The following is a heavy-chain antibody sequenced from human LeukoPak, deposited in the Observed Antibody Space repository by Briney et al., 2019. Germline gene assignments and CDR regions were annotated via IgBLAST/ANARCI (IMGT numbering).Heavy chain of an antibody. V-gene: IGHV3-21*01. Sequence: PGGSLRLSCAASGFSVSNNYMTWVRQAPGKGLEWVSSISSSSSYIYYADSVKGRFTISRDNAKNSLYLQMNSLRAEDTAVYYCAREDADLPFDYWGQGTLVTVSS. J-gene: IGHJ4*02. CDR3: AREDADLPFDY. CDR1: GFSVSNNY. D-gene: IGHD2-2*01. CDR2: ISSSSSYI.